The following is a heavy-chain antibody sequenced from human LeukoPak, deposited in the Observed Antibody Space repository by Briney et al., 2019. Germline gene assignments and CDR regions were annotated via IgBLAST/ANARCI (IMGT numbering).Heavy chain of an antibody. V-gene: IGHV4-30-2*01. CDR2: IYHSGST. CDR3: ARCIAAAAPAWFDP. Sequence: SETLSLTCAVSGGSISSGGYSWSWIRQPPGKGLEWIGYIYHSGSTYYNPSLKSRVTISVDRSKNQFSLKLSSVTAADTAVYYCARCIAAAAPAWFDPWGQGTLVTVSS. CDR1: GGSISSGGYS. J-gene: IGHJ5*02. D-gene: IGHD6-13*01.